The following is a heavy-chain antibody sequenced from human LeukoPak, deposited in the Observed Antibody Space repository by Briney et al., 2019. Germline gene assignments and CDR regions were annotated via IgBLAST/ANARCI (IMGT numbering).Heavy chain of an antibody. CDR2: INPNSGGT. D-gene: IGHD2-2*01. J-gene: IGHJ4*02. CDR1: GYTFTSYD. CDR3: ARGRSRGIVVVSAAENFDY. Sequence: ASVKVSCKASGYTFTSYDINWVRQAPGQGLEWMGWINPNSGGTNYAQKFQGRVTMTRDTSISTAYMELSWLRSDDTAVYYCARGRSRGIVVVSAAENFDYWGQGTLVTVSS. V-gene: IGHV1-2*02.